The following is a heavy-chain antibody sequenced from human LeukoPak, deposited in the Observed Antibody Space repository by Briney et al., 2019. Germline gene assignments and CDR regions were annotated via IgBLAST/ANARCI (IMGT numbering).Heavy chain of an antibody. V-gene: IGHV3-30*18. J-gene: IGHJ6*02. CDR2: ISYDGNNR. CDR3: AKDWGLRPLDYYYYGVDV. Sequence: GGSLRLPCAASGFTFNNYGMHWVRQAPSKGLEWVAVISYDGNNRHYADSVKGRFTISRDNSNNTVYLQMNSLRGEDTAVYYCAKDWGLRPLDYYYYGVDVWGQGTTVSVSS. CDR1: GFTFNNYG. D-gene: IGHD4-17*01.